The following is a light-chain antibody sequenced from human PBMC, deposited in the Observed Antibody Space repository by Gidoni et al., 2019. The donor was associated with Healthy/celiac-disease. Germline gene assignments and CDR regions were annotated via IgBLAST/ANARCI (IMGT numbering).Light chain of an antibody. Sequence: DIQMTQSPSSLSASVGDGVTITCRASQSISSYLNWYQQKPGKAPKLLIYAASSLQSGVPSRFSGSGSGTDFTLTISSLQPEDFATYYCQQSYSTPGTFGQXTKVEIK. J-gene: IGKJ1*01. CDR3: QQSYSTPGT. V-gene: IGKV1-39*01. CDR1: QSISSY. CDR2: AAS.